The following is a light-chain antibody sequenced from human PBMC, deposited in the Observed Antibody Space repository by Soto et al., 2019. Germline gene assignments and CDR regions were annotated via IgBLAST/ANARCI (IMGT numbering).Light chain of an antibody. CDR2: GAS. CDR3: QQYNNWPPAVFT. J-gene: IGKJ3*01. V-gene: IGKV3-15*01. CDR1: QSVSSN. Sequence: EIVMTQSPATLSVSPGERATLSCRASQSVSSNLAWYQQKPGQAPRLLIYGASPRATGIPARFSGSGSGTEFTLPISSLQPEDFPVNYCQQYNNWPPAVFTFGPGTKVDIK.